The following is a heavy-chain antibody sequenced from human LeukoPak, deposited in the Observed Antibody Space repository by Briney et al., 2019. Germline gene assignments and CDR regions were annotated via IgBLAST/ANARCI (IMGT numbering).Heavy chain of an antibody. Sequence: ASVKVSCKASGYTFTSYAMHWVRQAPGQRLEWMGWINAGNGNTKYSQKFQGRVTITRDTSASTAYMELSSLRSEDTAVYYCAREGYCSSTSCVYGMDVWGQGTTVTVSS. J-gene: IGHJ6*02. CDR1: GYTFTSYA. CDR2: INAGNGNT. V-gene: IGHV1-3*01. D-gene: IGHD2-2*01. CDR3: AREGYCSSTSCVYGMDV.